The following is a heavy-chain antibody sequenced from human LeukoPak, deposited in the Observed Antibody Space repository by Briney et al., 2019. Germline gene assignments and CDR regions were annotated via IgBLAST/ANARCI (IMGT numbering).Heavy chain of an antibody. D-gene: IGHD6-13*01. CDR1: GFTFSIYS. J-gene: IGHJ4*02. Sequence: GGSLRLSCAASGFTFSIYSMNWVRQAPGKGLEWLSYIVGSSNTIYYADSVKGRFTISRDNAKNTLYLQMNSLRAEDTAVYYCTRSRSLGIAAAASDYWGQGTLVTVSS. CDR2: IVGSSNTI. CDR3: TRSRSLGIAAAASDY. V-gene: IGHV3-48*04.